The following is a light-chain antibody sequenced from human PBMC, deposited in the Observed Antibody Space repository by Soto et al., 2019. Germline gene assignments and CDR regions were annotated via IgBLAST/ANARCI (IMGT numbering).Light chain of an antibody. V-gene: IGLV2-14*03. Sequence: QSVLTQPASVSGSPGQSITISCAGTSSDVGAYNYVSWYQHHPGKAPKLMIYDVNNRPSGDSNPFSGSKSGNTASLTISGLQAEDEADYYCSSWTSGATDVFGSGTKLTVL. CDR2: DVN. CDR1: SSDVGAYNY. CDR3: SSWTSGATDV. J-gene: IGLJ1*01.